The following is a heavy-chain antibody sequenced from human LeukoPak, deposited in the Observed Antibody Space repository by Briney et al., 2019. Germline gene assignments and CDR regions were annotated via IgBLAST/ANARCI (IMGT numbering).Heavy chain of an antibody. CDR1: GGSFSGYY. Sequence: PSETLSLTCAVYGGSFSGYYWSWIRQPPGKGLEWIGEINHSGSTNYNPSLKSRVTISVGTSKNQFSLKLSSVTAADTAVYYCARGDPTLDYWGQGTLVTVSS. CDR2: INHSGST. CDR3: ARGDPTLDY. V-gene: IGHV4-34*01. J-gene: IGHJ4*02. D-gene: IGHD2/OR15-2a*01.